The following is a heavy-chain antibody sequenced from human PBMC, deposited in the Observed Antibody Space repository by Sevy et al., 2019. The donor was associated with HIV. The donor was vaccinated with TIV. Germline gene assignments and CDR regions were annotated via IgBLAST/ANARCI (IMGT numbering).Heavy chain of an antibody. CDR3: ARAGLLWFGENAHAFDI. CDR2: ISSSGSTI. V-gene: IGHV3-48*03. CDR1: GFTFSSYE. D-gene: IGHD3-10*01. Sequence: GGSQRLSCAASGFTFSSYEMNWVRQAPGKGLEWVSYISSSGSTIYYADSVKGRFTISRDNAKNSLYLQMNSLRAEDTAVYYCARAGLLWFGENAHAFDIWGQGTMVTVSS. J-gene: IGHJ3*02.